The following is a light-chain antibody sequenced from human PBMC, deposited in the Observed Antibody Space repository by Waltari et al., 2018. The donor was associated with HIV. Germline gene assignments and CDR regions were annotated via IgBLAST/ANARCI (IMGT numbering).Light chain of an antibody. V-gene: IGKV1-5*03. Sequence: DIQMTQSPFTLSASVGDRVTITCRASQSISSWLAWYQQKPGNVPKLLIYRASTLESGVPSRFSGSGSGTEFTLTISSLQPDDFATYYCQQYDNCLWTFGQGTKVEIK. CDR1: QSISSW. J-gene: IGKJ1*01. CDR2: RAS. CDR3: QQYDNCLWT.